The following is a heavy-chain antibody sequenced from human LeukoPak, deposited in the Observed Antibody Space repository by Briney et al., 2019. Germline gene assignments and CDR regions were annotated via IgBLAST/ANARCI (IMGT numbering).Heavy chain of an antibody. V-gene: IGHV1-46*01. Sequence: ASVKVSCKASGYTFTSYYMHWVRQAPGQGLEWMGIINPSGGSTSYAQKFQGRVTMTRDTSISTAYMELSRLRSDDTAMYYCAREYSSVGWFDPWGQGTLVTVSS. CDR3: AREYSSVGWFDP. J-gene: IGHJ5*02. D-gene: IGHD6-19*01. CDR1: GYTFTSYY. CDR2: INPSGGST.